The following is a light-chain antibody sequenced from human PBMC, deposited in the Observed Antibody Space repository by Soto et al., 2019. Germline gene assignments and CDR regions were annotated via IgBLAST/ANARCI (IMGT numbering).Light chain of an antibody. V-gene: IGKV3D-7*01. CDR3: HQDYTLPLLT. Sequence: GERSTLVCSASQSVSSSYLTWYQQKPGQAPRLLIYGASTRATSIPARLSGSGSGTDFTLTISSLQPEDYAVYYCHQDYTLPLLTFGGGTKVDIK. J-gene: IGKJ4*01. CDR1: QSVSSSY. CDR2: GAS.